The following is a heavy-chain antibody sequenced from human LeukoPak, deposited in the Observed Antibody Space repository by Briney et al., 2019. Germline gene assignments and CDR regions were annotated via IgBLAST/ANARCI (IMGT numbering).Heavy chain of an antibody. CDR3: ARVSRELYCGGDCFI. CDR2: IYYSGST. V-gene: IGHV4-39*07. CDR1: GGSISSSSYY. Sequence: SETLSLTCTVSGGSISSSSYYWGWIRQPPGKGLEWIGSIYYSGSTYYNPSLKSRVTISVDTSKNQFSLKLSSVTAADTAVYYCARVSRELYCGGDCFIWGQGTMDTVSS. J-gene: IGHJ3*02. D-gene: IGHD2-21*02.